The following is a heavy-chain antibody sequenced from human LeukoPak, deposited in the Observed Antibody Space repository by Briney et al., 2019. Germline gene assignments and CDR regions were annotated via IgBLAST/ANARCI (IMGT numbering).Heavy chain of an antibody. CDR1: GFTFSSYA. Sequence: PGGSLRLSCAASGFTFSSYAMSWVRQAPGKGLEWVSGISSGGTTTYYGDSVKGRFTISRGNPKNTLSLQMNSLRAEDTAVYYCAKDPLNNYGDYYWGQGTLVTVSS. CDR3: AKDPLNNYGDYY. J-gene: IGHJ4*02. D-gene: IGHD4-17*01. CDR2: ISSGGTTT. V-gene: IGHV3-23*01.